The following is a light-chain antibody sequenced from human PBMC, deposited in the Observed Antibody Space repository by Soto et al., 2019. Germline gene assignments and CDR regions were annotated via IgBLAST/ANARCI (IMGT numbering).Light chain of an antibody. CDR2: AAS. V-gene: IGKV1-39*01. CDR3: QQRYSVPLT. CDR1: QTISNV. J-gene: IGKJ4*01. Sequence: DIQMTQSPSSLSASVGDRVTITCRASQTISNVLNWYQQKPGKAPKLLVYAASSLQSGLPSRFSGSGSGTDFTLNISSLRPEDFATYYCQQRYSVPLTFGGGTEVEIK.